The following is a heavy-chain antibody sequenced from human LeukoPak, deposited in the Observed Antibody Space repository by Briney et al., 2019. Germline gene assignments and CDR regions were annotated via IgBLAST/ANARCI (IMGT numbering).Heavy chain of an antibody. CDR2: IYYSGST. D-gene: IGHD6-6*01. CDR1: GGSISSYY. Sequence: SETLSLTCTVSGGSISSYYWSWIRQPPGKGLEWIGYIYYSGSTNYNPSLKSRVTISVDTSKNQFSLKLSSVTAADTAVYYCARSEGSYSSSSDFDYWGQGTLVTVSS. CDR3: ARSEGSYSSSSDFDY. J-gene: IGHJ4*02. V-gene: IGHV4-59*12.